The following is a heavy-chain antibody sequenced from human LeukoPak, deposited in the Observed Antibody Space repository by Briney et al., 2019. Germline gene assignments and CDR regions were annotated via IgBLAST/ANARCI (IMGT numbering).Heavy chain of an antibody. CDR1: GFSFISYR. CDR2: IKQDGSAK. J-gene: IGHJ4*02. Sequence: GGSLRLSCAASGFSFISYRMSWVRQAPGKGLEWVANIKQDGSAKNYVDSVKGRFTISRDNAKNSLYLQLNSLRAEDTAVYYCAGCAGNSCYFGYWGQGTLVIVSS. CDR3: AGCAGNSCYFGY. D-gene: IGHD1-1*01. V-gene: IGHV3-7*01.